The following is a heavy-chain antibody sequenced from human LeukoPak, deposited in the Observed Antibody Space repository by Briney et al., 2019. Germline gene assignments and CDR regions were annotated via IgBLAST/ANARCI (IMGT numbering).Heavy chain of an antibody. D-gene: IGHD2-21*02. V-gene: IGHV1-18*04. J-gene: IGHJ4*02. CDR1: GFLLGSYG. CDR3: AREGTYCGGVCYRLDH. Sequence: ASVKVSCKASGFLLGSYGVSWVRQAPGQGLEWVAWISAYNGQTKIADKLQGRVTLTADTSTNTVYMEVQNLRSDDTAVYFCAREGTYCGGVCYRLDHWGQGTLVTVSS. CDR2: ISAYNGQT.